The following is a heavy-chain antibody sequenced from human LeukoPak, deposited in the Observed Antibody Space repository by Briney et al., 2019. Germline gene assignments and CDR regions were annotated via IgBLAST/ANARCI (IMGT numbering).Heavy chain of an antibody. Sequence: ASVNVSCKASGYTFTRFGIRWVRQAPGQGLEWMGWISAYNGNTNYAQKLQGRVTMTTDTSTSTAYMELRSLRSDDTAVYYCARSDNYYDSSGYVNYWGQGTLVTVSS. CDR1: GYTFTRFG. V-gene: IGHV1-18*01. D-gene: IGHD3-22*01. CDR2: ISAYNGNT. J-gene: IGHJ4*02. CDR3: ARSDNYYDSSGYVNY.